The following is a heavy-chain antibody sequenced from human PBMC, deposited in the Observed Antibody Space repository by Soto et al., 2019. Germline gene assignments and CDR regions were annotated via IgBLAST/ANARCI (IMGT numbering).Heavy chain of an antibody. CDR3: ARDSLVGATPYYYYGMDV. V-gene: IGHV4-38-2*02. J-gene: IGHJ6*02. CDR1: GYSISSGYY. CDR2: IYHSGST. Sequence: SETLSLTCAVSGYSISSGYYWGFIRQPPGKGLEWIGSIYHSGSTYYNPSLKSRVTISVDTSKNQFSLKLSSVTAADTAVYYCARDSLVGATPYYYYGMDVWGQGTTVTVSS. D-gene: IGHD1-26*01.